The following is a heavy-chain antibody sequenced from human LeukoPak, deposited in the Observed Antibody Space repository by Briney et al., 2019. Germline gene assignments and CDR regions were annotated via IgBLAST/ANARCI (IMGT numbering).Heavy chain of an antibody. J-gene: IGHJ6*02. CDR2: INHSGST. Sequence: SETLSLTCAVYGVSFSGYYWSWIRQPPGKGLEWIGEINHSGSTNYNPSLKSRVTISVDTSKNQFSLKLSSVTAADTAVYYCAVSSGWYYYGMDVWGQGTTVTVSS. CDR1: GVSFSGYY. CDR3: AVSSGWYYYGMDV. V-gene: IGHV4-34*01. D-gene: IGHD6-19*01.